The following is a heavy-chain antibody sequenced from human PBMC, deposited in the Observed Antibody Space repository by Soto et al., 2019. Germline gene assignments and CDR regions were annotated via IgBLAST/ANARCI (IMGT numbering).Heavy chain of an antibody. D-gene: IGHD3-22*01. CDR2: ILFDGSDK. Sequence: GGSLRLSCAASGFTFSNYGMHWVRLAPGKGLEWVAFILFDGSDKEYADSVKGRFTISRDNSKNTLFLQMNSLRADDTAVYYCAKDNPRERRWQWFSLNWLDPWGQGTLVTVSS. CDR1: GFTFSNYG. J-gene: IGHJ5*02. CDR3: AKDNPRERRWQWFSLNWLDP. V-gene: IGHV3-30*18.